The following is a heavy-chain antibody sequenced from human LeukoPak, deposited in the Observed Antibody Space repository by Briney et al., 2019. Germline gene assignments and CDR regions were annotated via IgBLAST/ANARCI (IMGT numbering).Heavy chain of an antibody. CDR1: GGSISSSSYY. Sequence: SETLSLTCTVSGGSISSSSYYWGWIRQPPGKGLEWIGSTYYSGSTYYNPSLKSRVTISVDTSKNQFSLKLSSVTAADTAVYYCARGSRYSGSYYIYDYWGQGTLVTVSS. CDR2: TYYSGST. D-gene: IGHD1-26*01. J-gene: IGHJ4*02. CDR3: ARGSRYSGSYYIYDY. V-gene: IGHV4-39*01.